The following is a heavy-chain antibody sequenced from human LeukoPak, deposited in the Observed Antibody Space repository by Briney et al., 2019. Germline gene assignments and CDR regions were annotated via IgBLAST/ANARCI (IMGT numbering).Heavy chain of an antibody. CDR1: GYTFTSYY. J-gene: IGHJ5*02. CDR2: INPSGGST. V-gene: IGHV1-46*01. CDR3: ARADCSGGSCSSWFDP. D-gene: IGHD2-15*01. Sequence: ASVKVSCKASGYTFTSYYMHWVRQAPGQGLEWMGLINPSGGSTNYAQKFQGRVTMTRDMSTSTVYMELSSLRSEDTAVYYCARADCSGGSCSSWFDPWGQGTLVTVSS.